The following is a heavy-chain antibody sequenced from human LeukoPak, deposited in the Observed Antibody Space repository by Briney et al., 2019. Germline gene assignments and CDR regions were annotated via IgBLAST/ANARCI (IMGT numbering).Heavy chain of an antibody. J-gene: IGHJ4*02. CDR3: ARDGGRACTGGSCSPLGFDY. CDR1: GGSISSYY. CDR2: IYTSGST. V-gene: IGHV4-4*07. D-gene: IGHD2-15*01. Sequence: SETLSLTCTVSGGSISSYYWSWIRQPAGKGLEWIGRIYTSGSTNYNPSLKSRVTMSVDTSKNQFSLKLSSVTAADTAVYYCARDGGRACTGGSCSPLGFDYWGQGTLVTVSS.